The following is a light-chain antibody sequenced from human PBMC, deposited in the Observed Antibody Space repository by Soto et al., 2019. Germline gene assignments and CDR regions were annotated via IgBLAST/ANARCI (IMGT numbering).Light chain of an antibody. CDR2: SAS. CDR3: QQASSFPHT. CDR1: QPISSW. Sequence: IQMTQSPSSVSASVGDRVTITCRASQPISSWLAWYQQKPGQPPNLLIYSASSLRSGVPSRFSGSESGTLFTLTISNLQPEDFATYYCQQASSFPHTFGGGTKVEVK. V-gene: IGKV1-12*01. J-gene: IGKJ4*01.